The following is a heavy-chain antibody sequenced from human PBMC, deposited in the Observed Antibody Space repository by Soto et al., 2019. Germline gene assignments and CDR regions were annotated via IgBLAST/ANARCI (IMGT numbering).Heavy chain of an antibody. V-gene: IGHV1-18*01. D-gene: IGHD3-16*02. Sequence: QVQLVQSGAEVKKPGASVKVSCKASGYTFTSYGISWVRQAPGQGLEWMGWISAYNGNTNYAQKLQGRVTMTTDTSTSTAYMELRSLGSDDTAVYYCARLGHLGELSLYLVYAFDIWGQGTMVTVSS. CDR1: GYTFTSYG. CDR2: ISAYNGNT. CDR3: ARLGHLGELSLYLVYAFDI. J-gene: IGHJ3*02.